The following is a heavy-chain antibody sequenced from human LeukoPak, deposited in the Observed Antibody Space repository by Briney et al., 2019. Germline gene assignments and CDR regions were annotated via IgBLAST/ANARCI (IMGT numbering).Heavy chain of an antibody. Sequence: GGSLRLSCAASGFTVSSSYMSWVRQAPGKGLEWVSIIHSGGSTNYVDSVKGRFTISRDNSKSTLDLQMNSLRAEDTAVYYCAKDSGLRAGLKAGMSFESDYWGQGTLVTVSS. V-gene: IGHV3-53*01. CDR2: IHSGGST. CDR3: AKDSGLRAGLKAGMSFESDY. D-gene: IGHD3/OR15-3a*01. J-gene: IGHJ4*02. CDR1: GFTVSSSY.